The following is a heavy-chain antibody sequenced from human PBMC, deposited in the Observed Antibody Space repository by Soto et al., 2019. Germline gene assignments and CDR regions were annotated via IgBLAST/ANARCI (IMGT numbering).Heavy chain of an antibody. J-gene: IGHJ4*02. CDR1: GFTFSTYG. Sequence: GGSMRLSSGASGFTFSTYGMHWFRQAPGKGLEWVAVISHDGSNKYYADSVKGRFTISRDNSKNTLYLQMNSLKPEDTAVYYCANGYRSGWYYFDYWGQGTLVTVSS. CDR2: ISHDGSNK. V-gene: IGHV3-30*18. D-gene: IGHD6-19*01. CDR3: ANGYRSGWYYFDY.